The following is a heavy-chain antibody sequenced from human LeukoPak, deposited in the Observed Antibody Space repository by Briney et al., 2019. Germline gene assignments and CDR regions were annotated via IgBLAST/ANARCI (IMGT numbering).Heavy chain of an antibody. CDR2: IVVSSGNT. CDR1: GFTFTSSA. J-gene: IGHJ5*02. V-gene: IGHV1-58*01. D-gene: IGHD3-10*01. Sequence: TSVKVSCKASGFTFTSSAVQWVRQARGQRLEWIGWIVVSSGNTNYAQKFQERVTITRDMSTSTAYMELSSLRSEDTAVYYCAADQFGYYYGSGNYPWGQGTLVTVSS. CDR3: AADQFGYYYGSGNYP.